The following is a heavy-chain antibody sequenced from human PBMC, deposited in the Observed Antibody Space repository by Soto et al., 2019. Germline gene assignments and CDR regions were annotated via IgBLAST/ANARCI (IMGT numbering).Heavy chain of an antibody. J-gene: IGHJ4*02. V-gene: IGHV4-59*01. CDR3: ARVYGDYLDY. CDR1: GDSIRSYY. Sequence: SETLSLTCTVSGDSIRSYYWSWIRQPPGKGLEWIGYIYYSGSTNYNPSLKSRVTISVDTSKNQFSLKLSSVTAADTAVYYCARVYGDYLDYWGQGTLVTVS. D-gene: IGHD4-17*01. CDR2: IYYSGST.